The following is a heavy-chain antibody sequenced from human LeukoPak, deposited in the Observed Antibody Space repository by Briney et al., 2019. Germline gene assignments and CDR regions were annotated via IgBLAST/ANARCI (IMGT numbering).Heavy chain of an antibody. CDR2: IYSGGAT. CDR3: ARFYGQYSGTYAHDY. CDR1: GFTVSSHY. Sequence: GGFLRLSCAASGFTVSSHYMTWVRQAPGKGLEWVSVIYSGGATYYADSVLGRFTISRDNSKNTLYLQMNSLRAEDTAVYYCARFYGQYSGTYAHDYWGQGTLVTVSS. V-gene: IGHV3-53*01. D-gene: IGHD1-26*01. J-gene: IGHJ4*02.